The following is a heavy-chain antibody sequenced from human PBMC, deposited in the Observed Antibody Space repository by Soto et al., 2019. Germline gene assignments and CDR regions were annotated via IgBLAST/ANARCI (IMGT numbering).Heavy chain of an antibody. D-gene: IGHD4-17*01. CDR1: GFTVTNYE. J-gene: IGHJ4*02. CDR3: ARENYGDAFDF. CDR2: INSGGTSI. V-gene: IGHV3-48*03. Sequence: LRLSCAASGFTVTNYEMSWVRQAPGKGLEWVSYINSGGTSIKYADSVKGRFTISRDNARNSLYLQMNSLRDEDTAVYYCARENYGDAFDFWGQGALVTVSS.